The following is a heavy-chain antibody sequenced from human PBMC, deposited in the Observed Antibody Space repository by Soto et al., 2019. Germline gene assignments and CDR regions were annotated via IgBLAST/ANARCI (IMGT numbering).Heavy chain of an antibody. CDR2: ISGSGGST. V-gene: IGHV3-23*01. Sequence: PGGSLRLSCAASGFPFSSYAMSWVRQAPGKGLEWVSAISGSGGSTYYADSVKGRFTISRDNSKNTLYLQMNSLRAEDTAVYYCPTEHGIRYFDWLSPIYFDYWGQGTLVTVSS. CDR1: GFPFSSYA. D-gene: IGHD3-9*01. J-gene: IGHJ4*02. CDR3: PTEHGIRYFDWLSPIYFDY.